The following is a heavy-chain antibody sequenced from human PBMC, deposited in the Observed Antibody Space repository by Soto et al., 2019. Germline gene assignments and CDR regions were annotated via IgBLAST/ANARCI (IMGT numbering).Heavy chain of an antibody. CDR2: ISYDGSNK. D-gene: IGHD2-21*01. CDR3: AREKWIVVVKGYYYYYGMDV. CDR1: GFTFSSYA. Sequence: QVQLVESGGGVVQPGRSLRLSCAASGFTFSSYAMHWVRQAPGKGLEWVAVISYDGSNKYYADSVKGRFTISRDNSKNTLYLQMNSLRAEDTAVYYCAREKWIVVVKGYYYYYGMDVWGQGTTVTVSS. J-gene: IGHJ6*02. V-gene: IGHV3-30-3*01.